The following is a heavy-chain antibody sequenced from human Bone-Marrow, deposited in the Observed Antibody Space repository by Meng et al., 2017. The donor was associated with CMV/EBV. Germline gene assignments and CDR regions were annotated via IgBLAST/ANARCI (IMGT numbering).Heavy chain of an antibody. D-gene: IGHD2-2*02. J-gene: IGHJ6*02. Sequence: SETLSLTCAVYGGSFSGYYWSWIRQPPGKGLEWIGEINHSGSTNYNPSLKSRVTISVDTSKNQFSLKLSSVTAADTAVYYCARGLRYCSSTSCYRPYYYYYYGMDVWGQGTMVTVSS. V-gene: IGHV4-34*01. CDR2: INHSGST. CDR1: GGSFSGYY. CDR3: ARGLRYCSSTSCYRPYYYYYYGMDV.